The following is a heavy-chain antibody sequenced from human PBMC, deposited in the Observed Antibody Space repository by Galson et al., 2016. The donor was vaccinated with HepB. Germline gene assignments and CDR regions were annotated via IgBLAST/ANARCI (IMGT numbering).Heavy chain of an antibody. CDR2: MNPTTGGT. V-gene: IGHV1-2*06. D-gene: IGHD2-15*01. Sequence: SVKVSCKASGYTFPGYNIHWVRQAPGQGLEWMGLMNPTTGGTDYAQKFQDRVTMTRDTSINTAFLEVKRLTPNDTAVYYCAREVVAAHKWFDPRGQGTLVTVSS. CDR3: AREVVAAHKWFDP. J-gene: IGHJ5*02. CDR1: GYTFPGYN.